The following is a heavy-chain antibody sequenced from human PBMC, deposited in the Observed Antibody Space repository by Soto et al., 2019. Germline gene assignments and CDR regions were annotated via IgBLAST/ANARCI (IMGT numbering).Heavy chain of an antibody. V-gene: IGHV1-69*06. CDR2: IIPIFGTA. J-gene: IGHJ6*02. CDR3: AREVQLCPRGSAGYCYYYGMDV. Sequence: SVKVSCKASGGTFSSYAISWVRQAPGQGREWMGGIIPIFGTANYAQKFQGRVTITADKSTSTAYMELSSLRSEDTAVYYCAREVQLCPRGSAGYCYYYGMDVWGQGPTVTVSS. CDR1: GGTFSSYA. D-gene: IGHD5-18*01.